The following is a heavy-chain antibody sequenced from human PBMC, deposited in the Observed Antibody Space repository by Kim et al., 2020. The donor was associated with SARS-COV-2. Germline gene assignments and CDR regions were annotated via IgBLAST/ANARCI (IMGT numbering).Heavy chain of an antibody. CDR1: GGSFSGYY. J-gene: IGHJ6*03. CDR2: INHSGIT. Sequence: SETLSLTCAVYGGSFSGYYWSWIRQPPGKGLEWIGEINHSGITNYNPSLKSRVTISVDTSKNQFSLKLSSVTAADTAVYYCARGGIVVVPAALCTIYCYYYYMDVWGKGTTVTVSS. V-gene: IGHV4-34*01. D-gene: IGHD2-2*01. CDR3: ARGGIVVVPAALCTIYCYYYYMDV.